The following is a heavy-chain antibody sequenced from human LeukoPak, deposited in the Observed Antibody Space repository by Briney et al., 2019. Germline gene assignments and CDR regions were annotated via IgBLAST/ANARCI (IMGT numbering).Heavy chain of an antibody. J-gene: IGHJ5*02. CDR1: GYTFTSYG. Sequence: ASVKVSCKASGYTFTSYGISWVRQAPGQGLEWMGWISAYNGNTNYAQKLQGRVTMTTDTSTSTAYMELRSLRSDDTAVYYCARDNPGIVATSYNWFDPWGQGTLVTVSS. V-gene: IGHV1-18*01. CDR2: ISAYNGNT. CDR3: ARDNPGIVATSYNWFDP. D-gene: IGHD5-12*01.